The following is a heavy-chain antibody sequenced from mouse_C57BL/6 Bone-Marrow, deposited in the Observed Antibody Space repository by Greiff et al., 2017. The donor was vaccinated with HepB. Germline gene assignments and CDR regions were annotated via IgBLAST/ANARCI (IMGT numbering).Heavy chain of an antibody. J-gene: IGHJ3*01. Sequence: VQGVESGAELARPGASVKLSCKASGYTFTSYGISWVKQRTGQGLEWIGEIYPRSGNTYYNEKFKGKATLTADKSSSTAYMELRSLTSEDSAVYFCASSYYGNYVWFAYWGQGTLVTVA. CDR2: IYPRSGNT. V-gene: IGHV1-81*01. CDR1: GYTFTSYG. D-gene: IGHD2-10*01. CDR3: ASSYYGNYVWFAY.